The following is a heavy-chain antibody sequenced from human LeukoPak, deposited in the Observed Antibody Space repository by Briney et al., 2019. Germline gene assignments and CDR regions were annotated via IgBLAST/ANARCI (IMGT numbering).Heavy chain of an antibody. CDR3: ARDRNRYNWNYVGYNWSDP. Sequence: ASVKVSCKASGYTFTSYYMHWVRQAPGQGLEWMGIINPSGGSTSYAQKFQGRVTMTRDMSTSTVYMELSSLRSEDTAVYYCARDRNRYNWNYVGYNWSDPWGQGTLVTVSS. D-gene: IGHD1-7*01. V-gene: IGHV1-46*01. J-gene: IGHJ5*02. CDR2: INPSGGST. CDR1: GYTFTSYY.